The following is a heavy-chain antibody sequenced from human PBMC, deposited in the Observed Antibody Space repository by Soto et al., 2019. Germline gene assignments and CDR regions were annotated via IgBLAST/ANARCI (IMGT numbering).Heavy chain of an antibody. CDR1: GGSMSSYY. D-gene: IGHD1-26*01. CDR3: ARGSGTYGFDI. V-gene: IGHV4-4*07. Sequence: SETLSLTCTVSGGSMSSYYWSWIRQPAGKGLEWIGRIYTSGSTNYNPSLKSRVTMSVDTSKKQFSLKLTSVTAADTAVYYCARGSGTYGFDIWGQGTMVTVSS. CDR2: IYTSGST. J-gene: IGHJ3*02.